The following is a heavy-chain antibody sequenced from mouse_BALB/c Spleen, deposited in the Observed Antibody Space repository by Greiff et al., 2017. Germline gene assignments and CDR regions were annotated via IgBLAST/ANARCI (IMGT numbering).Heavy chain of an antibody. J-gene: IGHJ4*01. CDR2: IRNKANGYTT. V-gene: IGHV7-3*02. CDR1: GFTFTDYY. Sequence: EVLLVESGAGLVQPGGSLRISCATSGFTFTDYYMSWVRQPPGKALEWLGFIRNKANGYTTEYSASVKGRFTISRDNSQSILHLHMNTRSAEDSASDYCARDDGYEDAMDYWGQGTSVTVSS. D-gene: IGHD2-14*01. CDR3: ARDDGYEDAMDY.